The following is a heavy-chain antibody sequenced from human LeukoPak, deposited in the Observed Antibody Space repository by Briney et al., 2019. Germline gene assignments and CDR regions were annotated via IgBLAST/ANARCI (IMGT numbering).Heavy chain of an antibody. D-gene: IGHD2-15*01. CDR1: GFTFSSYW. V-gene: IGHV3-7*01. J-gene: IGHJ4*02. Sequence: GGSLRLSCAASGFTFSSYWMSWVRQAPGKGLEWVANIKQDGSEKYYVDSVKGRFTISRDNAKNSLYLQMDSLRAEDTAVYYCASDCSGGSCYSYYFDYWGQGTLVTVSS. CDR2: IKQDGSEK. CDR3: ASDCSGGSCYSYYFDY.